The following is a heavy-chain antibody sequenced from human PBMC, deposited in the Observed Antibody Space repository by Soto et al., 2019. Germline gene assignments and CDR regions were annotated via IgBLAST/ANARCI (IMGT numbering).Heavy chain of an antibody. CDR1: GGTFSSYT. CDR2: IIPILGIA. D-gene: IGHD3-10*01. Sequence: SVKVSCKASGGTFSSYTISWVRQAPGQGLEWMGRIIPILGIANYAQKFQGRVTITADKSTSTAYMELSSLRAEDTAVYYCAKEKLWFGELPYNWFDPWGQGTLVTVSS. J-gene: IGHJ5*02. V-gene: IGHV1-69*04. CDR3: AKEKLWFGELPYNWFDP.